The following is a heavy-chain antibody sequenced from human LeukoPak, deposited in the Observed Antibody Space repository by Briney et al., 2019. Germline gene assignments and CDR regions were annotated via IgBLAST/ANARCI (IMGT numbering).Heavy chain of an antibody. CDR1: GFTFSSYW. V-gene: IGHV3-74*01. D-gene: IGHD5-12*01. CDR3: AKDTGQVAWLVDY. CDR2: INTDGRST. Sequence: PGGSLRLSCAASGFTFSSYWMHWVRQAPGKGLVWVSRINTDGRSTSYADSVKGRFTVSRDNSKNTLYLQMNSLRAEDTAVYYCAKDTGQVAWLVDYWGQGTLVTVSS. J-gene: IGHJ4*02.